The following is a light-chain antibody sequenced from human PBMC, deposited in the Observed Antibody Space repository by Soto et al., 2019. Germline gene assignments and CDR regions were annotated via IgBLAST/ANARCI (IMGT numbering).Light chain of an antibody. CDR1: SRDVGSYNL. CDR2: EVS. V-gene: IGLV2-23*02. J-gene: IGLJ2*01. Sequence: QSVLTQPASVSGSPGQSITISCTGTSRDVGSYNLVSWYQQHPGQAPKLMIYEVSKRPSGVSNRFSGSKSGNTASLTISGLQAEDEADYYCCSYAGSSTLVFGGGTKLTVL. CDR3: CSYAGSSTLV.